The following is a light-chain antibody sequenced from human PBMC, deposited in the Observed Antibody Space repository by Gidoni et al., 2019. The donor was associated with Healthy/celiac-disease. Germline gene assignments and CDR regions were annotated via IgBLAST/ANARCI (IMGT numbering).Light chain of an antibody. V-gene: IGKV3-11*01. Sequence: PLSCAPRERAPLSCRASQSGSNYVAWYQQKGGQAPRLLNYDTSLRATGIPTRFSGSGSGTDFTLTSSSLEPEDFGIYYCQQRASWPPTFGQGTRVDIK. CDR2: DTS. CDR3: QQRASWPPT. J-gene: IGKJ1*01. CDR1: QSGSNY.